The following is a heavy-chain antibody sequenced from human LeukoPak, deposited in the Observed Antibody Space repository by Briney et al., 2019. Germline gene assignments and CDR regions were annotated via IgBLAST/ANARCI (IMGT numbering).Heavy chain of an antibody. V-gene: IGHV4-34*01. D-gene: IGHD6-13*01. Sequence: PSETLSLTCAVYGGSFSGYYWSWIRQPPGKGLEWIGEINHSGSTNYNPSLKSRVTISVDTSKNQFSLKLSSVTAADTAVYYCASGIAAAGSSQTRWGQGTLVTVSS. CDR1: GGSFSGYY. J-gene: IGHJ4*02. CDR2: INHSGST. CDR3: ASGIAAAGSSQTR.